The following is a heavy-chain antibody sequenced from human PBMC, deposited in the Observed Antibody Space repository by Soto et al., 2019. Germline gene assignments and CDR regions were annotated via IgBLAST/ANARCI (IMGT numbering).Heavy chain of an antibody. CDR3: TRHDDYIWGSPDAFDI. V-gene: IGHV3-73*01. D-gene: IGHD3-16*01. CDR2: IRSKANSYAT. CDR1: GFTFSGSA. Sequence: GGSLRLSCAASGFTFSGSAMHWVRQASGKGLEWAGRIRSKANSYATAYAASVKGRFTISRDDSKNTAYLQMNSLKTEDTAVYYCTRHDDYIWGSPDAFDIWGQGTMVTVSS. J-gene: IGHJ3*02.